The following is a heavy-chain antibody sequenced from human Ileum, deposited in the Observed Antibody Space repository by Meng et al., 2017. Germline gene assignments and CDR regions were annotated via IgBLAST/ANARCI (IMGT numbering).Heavy chain of an antibody. CDR3: ARGGTAYFDY. CDR2: IYDSGST. D-gene: IGHD1-1*01. CDR1: GGSISSGGYY. J-gene: IGHJ4*02. Sequence: QVQLQESGPGLVKPSQTLSLTSTVSGGSISSGGYYWSWIRQHPGKGLEWIGYIYDSGSTYYNPSLKSRIAISGDTSKNQFSLNLSSVTAADTAVYYCARGGTAYFDYWGQGTLVTVSS. V-gene: IGHV4-31*03.